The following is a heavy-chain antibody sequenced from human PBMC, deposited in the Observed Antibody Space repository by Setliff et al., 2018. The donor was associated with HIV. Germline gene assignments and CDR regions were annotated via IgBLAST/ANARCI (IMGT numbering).Heavy chain of an antibody. J-gene: IGHJ4*02. V-gene: IGHV4-4*09. CDR1: GFTFGDYA. CDR3: EVAGQ. D-gene: IGHD6-19*01. CDR2: IYTSGST. Sequence: GSLRLSCTASGFTFGDYAVSWIRQPPGKGLEWIGYIYTSGSTNYNPSLKSRVTISVDTSKNQFSLKLRSVTAADTAVYYCEVAGQWGQGTLVTVSS.